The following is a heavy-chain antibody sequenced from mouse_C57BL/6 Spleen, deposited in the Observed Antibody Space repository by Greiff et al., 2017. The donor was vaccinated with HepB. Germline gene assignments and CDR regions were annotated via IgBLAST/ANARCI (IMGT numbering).Heavy chain of an antibody. CDR2: INPSNGRT. Sequence: QVQLQQPGAELVNPGASVNLSCKASGYTLTSYWMHWVTQRPGQGLEWIGEINPSNGRTNYNEKFKSKATLTVDKSSSTANMQLSSPTAEDSAIYYCARLLINFDYWGQGTTLTVSS. D-gene: IGHD2-1*01. V-gene: IGHV1S81*02. CDR3: ARLLINFDY. CDR1: GYTLTSYW. J-gene: IGHJ2*01.